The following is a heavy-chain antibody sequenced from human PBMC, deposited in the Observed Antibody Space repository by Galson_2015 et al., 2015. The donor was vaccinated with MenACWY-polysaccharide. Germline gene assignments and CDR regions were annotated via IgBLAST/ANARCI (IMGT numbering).Heavy chain of an antibody. D-gene: IGHD2-21*01. CDR2: SSSSGMSI. Sequence: SPGVSYTASGFAFSSHWVNRVHHCTGRGLEWAASSSSSGMSINYAYSVKGRFTISSDNAKNSLYLQLNSLRAEDTAVYYCTSDETYCRAAVYSPLDYGGQGTLVIVSS. J-gene: IGHJ4*02. V-gene: IGHV3-21*01. CDR1: GFAFSSHW. CDR3: TSDETYCRAAVYSPLDY.